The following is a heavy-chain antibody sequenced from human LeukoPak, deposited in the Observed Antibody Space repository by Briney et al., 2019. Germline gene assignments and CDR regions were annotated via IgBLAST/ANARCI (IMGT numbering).Heavy chain of an antibody. CDR1: GGTLSSYA. V-gene: IGHV1-69*04. D-gene: IGHD2-2*01. CDR3: ARDRGYCSSTSCYSGDYYYGMDV. J-gene: IGHJ6*02. Sequence: ASVKVSCKASGGTLSSYAISWVRQAPGQGLEWMGRIIPILGIANYAQKFQGRVTITADKSTSTAYMELSSLRSEDTAVYYCARDRGYCSSTSCYSGDYYYGMDVWGQGTTVTVSS. CDR2: IIPILGIA.